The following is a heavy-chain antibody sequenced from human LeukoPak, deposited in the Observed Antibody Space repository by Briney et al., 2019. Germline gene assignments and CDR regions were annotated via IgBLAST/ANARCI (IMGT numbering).Heavy chain of an antibody. J-gene: IGHJ6*02. CDR2: MSYDGGHQ. CDR3: AKDRRMMSAYYGMDV. V-gene: IGHV3-30*18. CDR1: GFTFRNYG. Sequence: GRSLRLSCEASGFTFRNYGVHWVGQAPGKGLEWVAVMSYDGGHQYSADSVKGRFTLSRDNSKNTVYLQLNSLRAEDTAVYYCAKDRRMMSAYYGMDVWGQGTPVTVSS. D-gene: IGHD3-16*01.